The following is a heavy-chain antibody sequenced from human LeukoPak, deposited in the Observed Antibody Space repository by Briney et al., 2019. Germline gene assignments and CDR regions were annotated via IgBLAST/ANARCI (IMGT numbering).Heavy chain of an antibody. Sequence: AGGSLRLSCAASGFTFSSYSMNWVRQAPGKGLEWVSSISSSSSYIYYADLVKGRFTISRDNAKNSLYLQMNSLRAEDTAVYYCARDGCSSTSCYSYYGMDVWGQGTTVTVSS. V-gene: IGHV3-21*01. CDR3: ARDGCSSTSCYSYYGMDV. CDR1: GFTFSSYS. CDR2: ISSSSSYI. J-gene: IGHJ6*02. D-gene: IGHD2-2*01.